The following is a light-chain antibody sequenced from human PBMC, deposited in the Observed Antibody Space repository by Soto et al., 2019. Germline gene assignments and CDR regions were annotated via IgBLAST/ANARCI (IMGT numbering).Light chain of an antibody. J-gene: IGLJ2*01. Sequence: QSALTQPPSASGTPGQRVTISCFGSSSNIGSYYVYWYQQLPGTAPKLLIYRNSQRPSGVPDRFSGSKSGTSASLAISGLRSEDEADYYCAAWDDSLSVLFGGGTKLTVL. CDR2: RNS. V-gene: IGLV1-47*01. CDR3: AAWDDSLSVL. CDR1: SSNIGSYY.